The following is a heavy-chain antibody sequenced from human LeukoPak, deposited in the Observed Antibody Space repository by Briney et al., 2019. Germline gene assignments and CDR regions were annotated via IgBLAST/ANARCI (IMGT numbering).Heavy chain of an antibody. CDR3: AKDPGMITFGGVIVDLYYFDY. Sequence: GGSLRLSCAASGFTFSSYSMNWVRQASGKGLEWVSAISGSGDNTYYADSVKGRFTISRDNSKNTLYLQMNSLRAEDTAVYYCAKDPGMITFGGVIVDLYYFDYWGQGTLVTVSS. V-gene: IGHV3-23*01. D-gene: IGHD3-16*02. CDR1: GFTFSSYS. CDR2: ISGSGDNT. J-gene: IGHJ4*02.